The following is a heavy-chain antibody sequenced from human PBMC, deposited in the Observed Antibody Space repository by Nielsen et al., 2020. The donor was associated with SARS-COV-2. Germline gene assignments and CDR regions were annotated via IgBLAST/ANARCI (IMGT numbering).Heavy chain of an antibody. D-gene: IGHD2-2*01. V-gene: IGHV4-34*01. CDR3: ARLVRAKVLRGPVVPAARWDKTNYYYYYMDV. Sequence: SETLSLTCTVSGGSISSYYWSWIRQPPGKGLEWIGEINHSGSTNYNPSLKSRVTISVDTSKNQFSLKLSSVTAADTAVYYCARLVRAKVLRGPVVPAARWDKTNYYYYYMDVWGKGTTVTVSS. J-gene: IGHJ6*03. CDR2: INHSGST. CDR1: GGSISSYY.